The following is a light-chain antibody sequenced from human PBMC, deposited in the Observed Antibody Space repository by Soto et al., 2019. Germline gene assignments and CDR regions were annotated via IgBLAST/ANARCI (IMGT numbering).Light chain of an antibody. Sequence: DIQMTQSPSSLSASVGDRVTIACRASQTISAYLNWYQQKPGKAPKLLIHATSTLQGDVPSRFSGAGSGTDFTLTISSLQPEDFATYYCQQSYGSPRTFGPGTKVDV. CDR2: ATS. CDR1: QTISAY. V-gene: IGKV1-39*01. CDR3: QQSYGSPRT. J-gene: IGKJ3*01.